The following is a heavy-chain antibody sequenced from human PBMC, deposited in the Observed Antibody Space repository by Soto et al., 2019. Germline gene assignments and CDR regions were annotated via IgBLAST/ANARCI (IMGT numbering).Heavy chain of an antibody. CDR2: IYPGDSDT. Sequence: PGESLKISCKGSGYSFTSYWIGWVRQMPGKGLEWMGIIYPGDSDTRYSPSFQGQVTISADKSISTAYLQWSSLKASDTAMYYCARPANDYGDYEGAFDIWGQGXMVTV. V-gene: IGHV5-51*01. CDR3: ARPANDYGDYEGAFDI. CDR1: GYSFTSYW. J-gene: IGHJ3*02. D-gene: IGHD4-17*01.